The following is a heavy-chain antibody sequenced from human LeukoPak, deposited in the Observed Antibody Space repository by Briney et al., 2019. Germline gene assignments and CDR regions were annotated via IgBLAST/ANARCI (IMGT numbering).Heavy chain of an antibody. V-gene: IGHV3-23*01. D-gene: IGHD6-13*01. CDR1: GFTFNKFA. J-gene: IGHJ4*02. CDR2: IIENGGET. CDR3: AKDYEYNSNTWYFH. Sequence: GGSLRLSCATSGFTFNKFAMSWVRQAPGKGLEWVSGIIENGGETYYADSVRGRFTISRDNSKNTLYLQMNSLRAEDTAVYYCAKDYEYNSNTWYFHWGRGTLVSVSS.